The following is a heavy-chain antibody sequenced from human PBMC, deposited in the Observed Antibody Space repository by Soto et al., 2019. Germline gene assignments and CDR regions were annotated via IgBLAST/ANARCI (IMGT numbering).Heavy chain of an antibody. J-gene: IGHJ6*02. Sequence: LSLTCTVSGDSISSTNNYWSWIRQHPGKGLEWIGYIYYSGSTYYNPSLKSRPAISVDTSKNQFSLKLSSVTAADTAVYYCARTVCSSASCYGYYYYGLDVWGQGTTVTVSS. CDR3: ARTVCSSASCYGYYYYGLDV. D-gene: IGHD2-2*01. CDR2: IYYSGST. CDR1: GDSISSTNNY. V-gene: IGHV4-31*03.